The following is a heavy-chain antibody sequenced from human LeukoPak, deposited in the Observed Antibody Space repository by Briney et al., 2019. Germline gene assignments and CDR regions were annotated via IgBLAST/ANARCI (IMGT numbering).Heavy chain of an antibody. J-gene: IGHJ4*02. Sequence: QPGRSLRLSCAASGFTFSSYGMHWVRQAPGKGLEWVAVIWYDGSNKYYADSVKGRFTISRDNSKNTLYLQMNSLRAEDTAVYYCAKGAAMVYFDYWGQGTLVTVSS. D-gene: IGHD5-18*01. CDR1: GFTFSSYG. CDR2: IWYDGSNK. CDR3: AKGAAMVYFDY. V-gene: IGHV3-33*06.